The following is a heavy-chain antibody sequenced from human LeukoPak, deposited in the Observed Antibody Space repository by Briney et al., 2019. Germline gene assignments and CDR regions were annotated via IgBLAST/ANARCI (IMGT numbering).Heavy chain of an antibody. J-gene: IGHJ4*02. D-gene: IGHD5/OR15-5a*01. CDR2: IYHSGST. V-gene: IGHV4-30-2*01. CDR1: GGSISSGGYS. Sequence: SETLSLTCAVSGGSISSGGYSWSWIRQPPGKGLEWIGYIYHSGSTYYNPSLKSRVTISVDRSKNQFSLKLSSVTAADTAVYYCARDTRGLLDYWGQGTLVTVSS. CDR3: ARDTRGLLDY.